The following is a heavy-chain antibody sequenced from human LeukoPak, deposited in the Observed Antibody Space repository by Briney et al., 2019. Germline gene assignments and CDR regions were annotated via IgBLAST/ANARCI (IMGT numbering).Heavy chain of an antibody. CDR2: ISSSSSYI. V-gene: IGHV3-21*01. J-gene: IGHJ6*03. CDR3: ARDRHDSSGYRLYYYYMDV. Sequence: KTGGSLRLSCAASGFTFSSYSMNWVRQAPGKGLGWVSSISSSSSYIYYADSVKGRFTISRDNAKNSLYLQMNSLRAEDTAVYYCARDRHDSSGYRLYYYYMDVWGKGTTATVSS. D-gene: IGHD3-22*01. CDR1: GFTFSSYS.